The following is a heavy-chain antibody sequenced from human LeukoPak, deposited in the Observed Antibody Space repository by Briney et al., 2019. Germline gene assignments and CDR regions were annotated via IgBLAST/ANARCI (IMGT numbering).Heavy chain of an antibody. CDR2: IIPIFGTA. CDR1: GGTFSSYA. Sequence: SVKVSCKASGGTFSSYAISWVRQAPGQGLEWMGGIIPIFGTANYAQKFQGRVTITADESTSTAYMELSSLRSEDTAVYYCARDQSGIFGGNKVRYYYYMDVWGKGTTVTVSS. CDR3: ARDQSGIFGGNKVRYYYYMDV. D-gene: IGHD3-3*01. J-gene: IGHJ6*03. V-gene: IGHV1-69*01.